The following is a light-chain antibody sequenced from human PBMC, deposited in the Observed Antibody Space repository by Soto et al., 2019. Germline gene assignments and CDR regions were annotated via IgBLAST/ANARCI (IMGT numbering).Light chain of an antibody. CDR1: QGIGDR. CDR2: FAS. Sequence: DIQMTQSPSSVSASVGDRVTLTCRASQGIGDRLAWYQQKPGKVPQLLIYFASTLGSGVPSRFSGSGSGTDFILTINTLQDDDFATYYCLHTYSFPRTFGQGTKV. J-gene: IGKJ1*01. V-gene: IGKV1-12*01. CDR3: LHTYSFPRT.